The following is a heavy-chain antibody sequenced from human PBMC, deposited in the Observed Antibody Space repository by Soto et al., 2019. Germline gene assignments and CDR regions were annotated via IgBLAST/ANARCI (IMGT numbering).Heavy chain of an antibody. CDR2: ISSTSGYI. CDR1: GFTFSTYS. J-gene: IGHJ6*02. V-gene: IGHV3-21*01. D-gene: IGHD6-19*01. Sequence: SGGSLRLSCAASGFTFSTYSMNWVRQIPGKGLEWVSSISSTSGYIYYADSVKGRFIISRDNAENSLYLQMNSLRVEDTAVYYCAREGSYSSGWAGYYYYYGMDVWGQGTTVTVSS. CDR3: AREGSYSSGWAGYYYYYGMDV.